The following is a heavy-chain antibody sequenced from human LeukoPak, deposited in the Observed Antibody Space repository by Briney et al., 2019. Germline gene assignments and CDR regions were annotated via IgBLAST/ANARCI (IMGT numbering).Heavy chain of an antibody. J-gene: IGHJ5*02. CDR1: GGSVSSYY. D-gene: IGHD3-22*01. CDR2: IYYSGST. Sequence: SETLSLTCTVSGGSVSSYYWSWIRQPPGKGLEWIGYIYYSGSTNYNPSLKSRVTISVDTSKNQFSLKLGSVTAADTAVYYCARDGVRDSSGYPNWFDPWGQGTLVTVSS. V-gene: IGHV4-59*02. CDR3: ARDGVRDSSGYPNWFDP.